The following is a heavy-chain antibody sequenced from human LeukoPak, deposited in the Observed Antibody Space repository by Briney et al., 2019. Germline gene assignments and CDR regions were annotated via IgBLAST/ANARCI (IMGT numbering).Heavy chain of an antibody. V-gene: IGHV4-34*01. Sequence: SETLSLTCAVYGGTFSGYYWSWIRQPPGKGLEWIGEINHSGTTNYNPSLKSRVTISIDTFKNQFSLKLSSVTAADTGVYYCASSRGYRSSLWYYYMDVWGKGTTVTVSS. J-gene: IGHJ6*03. CDR1: GGTFSGYY. D-gene: IGHD6-13*01. CDR2: INHSGTT. CDR3: ASSRGYRSSLWYYYMDV.